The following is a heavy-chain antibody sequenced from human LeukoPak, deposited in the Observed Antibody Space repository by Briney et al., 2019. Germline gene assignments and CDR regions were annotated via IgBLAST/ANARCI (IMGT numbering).Heavy chain of an antibody. CDR1: GGTFSSYA. CDR2: IIPIFGTA. D-gene: IGHD3-10*01. J-gene: IGHJ4*02. V-gene: IGHV1-69*13. Sequence: SVRVSCKASGGTFSSYAISWVRQAPGQGLEWMGGIIPIFGTANYAQKFQGRVTITADESTSTAYMELSSLRSEDTAVYYCARGRPGRDYYGSGSYPKEYYFDYWGQGTLVTVSS. CDR3: ARGRPGRDYYGSGSYPKEYYFDY.